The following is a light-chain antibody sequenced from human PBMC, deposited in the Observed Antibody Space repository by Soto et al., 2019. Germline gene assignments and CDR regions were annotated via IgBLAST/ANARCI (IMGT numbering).Light chain of an antibody. CDR1: SSDVGGYNY. V-gene: IGLV2-14*01. CDR2: DVS. Sequence: QSVLTQPASVSRSPGQSIPISCTGTSSDVGGYNYVSWYQQHPGKAPKLMIYDVSNRPSGVSNRFSGSKSGNTASLTISGLQAEDEADYYCSSYTSSSTLHVFGTETKVTVL. J-gene: IGLJ1*01. CDR3: SSYTSSSTLHV.